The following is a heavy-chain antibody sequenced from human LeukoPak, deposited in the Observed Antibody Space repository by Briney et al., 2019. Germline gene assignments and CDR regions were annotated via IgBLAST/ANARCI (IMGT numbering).Heavy chain of an antibody. CDR3: AKGGWVTVTTEGF. Sequence: GGSLRLSCAASGFTFSSYGMHWVRQAPGKGLEWVAFIRYDGSNKYYADSVKGRFTISRDNSKNTLYLQMNSLRAEDTAVYYCAKGGWVTVTTEGFWGQGTLVTVSS. CDR1: GFTFSSYG. D-gene: IGHD1-7*01. J-gene: IGHJ4*02. V-gene: IGHV3-30*02. CDR2: IRYDGSNK.